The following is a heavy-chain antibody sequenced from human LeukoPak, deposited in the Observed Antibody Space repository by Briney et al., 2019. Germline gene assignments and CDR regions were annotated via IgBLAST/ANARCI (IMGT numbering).Heavy chain of an antibody. D-gene: IGHD3-22*01. CDR2: INPNSGGT. J-gene: IGHJ4*02. CDR3: ARGGRGWLSPYYFDY. V-gene: IGHV1-2*02. CDR1: GYTFTGYY. Sequence: ASVKVSCKASGYTFTGYYMHWVRQAPGQGLEWMGWINPNSGGTNYAQKFQGRVTMTRDTSISTACMELSRLRSDDTAVYYCARGGRGWLSPYYFDYWGQGTLVTVSS.